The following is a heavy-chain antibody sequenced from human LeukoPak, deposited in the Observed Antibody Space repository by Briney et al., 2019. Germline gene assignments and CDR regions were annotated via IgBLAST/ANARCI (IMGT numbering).Heavy chain of an antibody. CDR3: AREYSSGYYFDY. Sequence: HSGGSLRLSCAASGFTVSSNYMSWVRQAPGKGLEWVSVIYSGGSTYYADSVKGRFTISRDNSKNTLYLQMNSLRAEDTAVYYCAREYSSGYYFDYWGQGTLVTVSS. D-gene: IGHD3-22*01. V-gene: IGHV3-53*01. J-gene: IGHJ4*02. CDR1: GFTVSSNY. CDR2: IYSGGST.